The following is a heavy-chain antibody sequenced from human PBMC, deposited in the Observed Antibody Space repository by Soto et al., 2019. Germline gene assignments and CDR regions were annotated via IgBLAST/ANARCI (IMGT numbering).Heavy chain of an antibody. CDR2: MNPNSGNT. CDR1: GYTFTSYN. CDR3: AREDFYGSGSYSY. D-gene: IGHD3-10*01. Sequence: ASVKVSCKASGYTFTSYNINWVRQATGQGLEWMGWMNPNSGNTGFAQKFQGRVAMTRSTSTSTAYMELSSLNSDDTAVYFCAREDFYGSGSYSYWGQGTQVIVAS. V-gene: IGHV1-8*01. J-gene: IGHJ4*02.